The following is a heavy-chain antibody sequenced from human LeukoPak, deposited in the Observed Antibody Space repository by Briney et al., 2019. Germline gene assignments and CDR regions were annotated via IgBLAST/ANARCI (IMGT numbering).Heavy chain of an antibody. D-gene: IGHD2-2*02. V-gene: IGHV4-38-2*02. CDR1: GRSINNGYF. CDR3: ARDRGALGATVPAIFAVNFFDS. J-gene: IGHJ4*02. CDR2: IHHSGTA. Sequence: SETLSLTCTVSGRSINNGYFWGWIRQPPGKGLEWIASIHHSGTASYNPPLESRVTISVDTSKNQFSLRLSSVTAADTAVYYCARDRGALGATVPAIFAVNFFDSWGQGTLGTVSS.